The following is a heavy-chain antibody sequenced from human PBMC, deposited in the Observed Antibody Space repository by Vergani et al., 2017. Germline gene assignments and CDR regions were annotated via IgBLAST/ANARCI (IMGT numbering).Heavy chain of an antibody. V-gene: IGHV3-33*01. CDR3: ARDLRLLYNRFDP. J-gene: IGHJ5*02. D-gene: IGHD1-14*01. Sequence: QVQLVESGGGVVQPGRSLRLSCAASGFTFNQYGMHWVRQAPGKGLEWVAVTWYDGNNKQYADSVKGRFTISRDNSKSTMYLQMNSLRDEDTGVYYCARDLRLLYNRFDPWGQGTLGNGSS. CDR2: TWYDGNNK. CDR1: GFTFNQYG.